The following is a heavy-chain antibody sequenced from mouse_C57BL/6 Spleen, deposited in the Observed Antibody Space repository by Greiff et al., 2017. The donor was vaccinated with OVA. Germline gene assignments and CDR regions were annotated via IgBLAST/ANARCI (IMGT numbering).Heavy chain of an antibody. D-gene: IGHD1-1*01. CDR3: ARDNYEYFDV. J-gene: IGHJ1*03. CDR1: GYTFTSYW. Sequence: VQLQQSGAELVKPGASVKLSCKASGYTFTSYWMHWVKQRPGQGLEWIGMIHPNSGSTNYNEKFKSKATLTVDKSSSTAYMQLSSLTSEDSAVYYCARDNYEYFDVWGTGTTVTVSS. CDR2: IHPNSGST. V-gene: IGHV1-64*01.